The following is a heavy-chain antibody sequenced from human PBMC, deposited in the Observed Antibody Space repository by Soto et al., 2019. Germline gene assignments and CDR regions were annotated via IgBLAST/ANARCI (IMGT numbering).Heavy chain of an antibody. V-gene: IGHV3-7*03. CDR2: IKEDGGLR. Sequence: EVQLEESGGGLVQPGGSLRLSCTASKFFISSSWMSWVRQAPGKGLEWVANIKEDGGLRRYVDSVKGRFTISRDNGKNSVYLQMNSLRAYDTAVYYCTSARSSVEPGGFVENWGQGTLVTVSS. J-gene: IGHJ4*02. CDR3: TSARSSVEPGGFVEN. CDR1: KFFISSSW. D-gene: IGHD2-15*01.